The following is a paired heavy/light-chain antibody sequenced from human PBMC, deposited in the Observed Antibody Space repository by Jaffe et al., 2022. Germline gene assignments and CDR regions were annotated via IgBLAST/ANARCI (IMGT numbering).Light chain of an antibody. V-gene: IGKV4-1*01. Sequence: DIVMTQSPDSLAVSLGERATINCKSSQSVLYSPNSKAYLSWYQQKPGQPPKLLIYWASTRESGVPDRFSGSGSGTDFTLTISSLQAEDVAVYYCQQYHSTPPMYSFGQGTKLEIK. CDR1: QSVLYSPNSKAY. J-gene: IGKJ2*03. CDR3: QQYHSTPPMYS. CDR2: WAS.
Heavy chain of an antibody. J-gene: IGHJ3*02. D-gene: IGHD6-6*01. CDR3: AKSPVRRYDAFDM. CDR2: ISPSGGST. CDR1: GFTFSDYA. V-gene: IGHV3-23*01. Sequence: EVQLLESGRNLVQPGGSLRLSCAASGFTFSDYAMNWVRQAPGKGLEWVSLISPSGGSTYHADSVKGRFTISRDNSKNTLYMQMNSLRAEDTAVYYCAKSPVRRYDAFDMWGQGTMVTVSS.